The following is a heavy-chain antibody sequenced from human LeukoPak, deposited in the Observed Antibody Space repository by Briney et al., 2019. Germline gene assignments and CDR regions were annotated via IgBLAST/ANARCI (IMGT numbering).Heavy chain of an antibody. D-gene: IGHD3-22*01. CDR2: IYYSGST. V-gene: IGHV4-59*01. J-gene: IGHJ5*02. CDR3: ARDQKINYYDSSGYYVSWFDP. Sequence: TSETLSLTCTVSGGSISSYYWSWIRQPPGKGLEWIGYIYYSGSTNYNPSLKSRVTISVDTSKNQFSLKLSSVTAADTAVYYCARDQKINYYDSSGYYVSWFDPWGQGTLVTVSS. CDR1: GGSISSYY.